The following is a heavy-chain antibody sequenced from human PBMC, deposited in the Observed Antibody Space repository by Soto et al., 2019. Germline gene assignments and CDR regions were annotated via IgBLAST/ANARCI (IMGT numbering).Heavy chain of an antibody. CDR3: ERQDCGGDCCLDY. Sequence: XASLSLTCTVCGGSISSSSYYWGWIRQPPGKGLEWIGSIYYSGSTYYNPSLKSRVTISVDTSKNQFSLKLSSVTAADTAVYYCERQDCGGDCCLDYWGQGTLVTVSS. CDR1: GGSISSSSYY. D-gene: IGHD2-21*02. CDR2: IYYSGST. J-gene: IGHJ4*02. V-gene: IGHV4-39*01.